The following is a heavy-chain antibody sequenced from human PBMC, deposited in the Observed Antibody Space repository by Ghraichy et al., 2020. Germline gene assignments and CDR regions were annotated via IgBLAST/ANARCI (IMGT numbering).Heavy chain of an antibody. D-gene: IGHD1-1*01. Sequence: ASVKVSCKASGYIVTGPFMHWVRQSPGQGVEWMGWINPNSGGTNYAQKFQGRDTMTRDTSITTAYMELSMLRSDDTAVYFCARDLQGQQGLEYYYGMDVWGQGTTVTVSS. CDR2: INPNSGGT. CDR1: GYIVTGPF. J-gene: IGHJ6*01. V-gene: IGHV1-2*02. CDR3: ARDLQGQQGLEYYYGMDV.